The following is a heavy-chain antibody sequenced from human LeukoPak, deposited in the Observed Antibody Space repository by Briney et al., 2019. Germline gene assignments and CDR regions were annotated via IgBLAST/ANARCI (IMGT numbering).Heavy chain of an antibody. V-gene: IGHV1-69*05. J-gene: IGHJ4*02. Sequence: ASVKVSCKASGGTFRSYAISWVRQAPGQGLEWMGRIIRMFGTANYAQKFQGRVTITTDESTSTAYMELSSLRSEDTAVYYCAGTRSGSYYYYFDYWGQGTLFTVSS. CDR3: AGTRSGSYYYYFDY. CDR2: IIRMFGTA. D-gene: IGHD3-10*01. CDR1: GGTFRSYA.